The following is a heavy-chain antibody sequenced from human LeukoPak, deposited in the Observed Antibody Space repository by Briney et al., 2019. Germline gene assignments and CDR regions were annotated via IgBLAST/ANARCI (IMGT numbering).Heavy chain of an antibody. CDR3: AREGDRRGFDY. D-gene: IGHD1-14*01. V-gene: IGHV4-31*03. CDR1: GGSISNGGYY. J-gene: IGHJ4*02. CDR2: IYDSGTI. Sequence: SQTLSLTCTVSGGSISNGGYYWSWIRQHPGKGLEWIGYIYDSGTIYYSPALQSRVTISVDTSDNKFSLKLRSLTAADTAVYYCAREGDRRGFDYWGQGTLVTVSS.